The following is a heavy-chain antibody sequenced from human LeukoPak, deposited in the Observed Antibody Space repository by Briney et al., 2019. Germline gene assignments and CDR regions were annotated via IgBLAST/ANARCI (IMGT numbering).Heavy chain of an antibody. J-gene: IGHJ4*02. Sequence: EGSLRLSCAASGFTFSSYGMSWVRQAPGKGLEWVSTISGSAYNTYYADSAKGRFTISRDNSANTLYLQMNSLRAEDTALYYCAKHSGSYFIYYVDSWGQGTLVTVSS. V-gene: IGHV3-23*01. CDR2: ISGSAYNT. D-gene: IGHD1-26*01. CDR1: GFTFSSYG. CDR3: AKHSGSYFIYYVDS.